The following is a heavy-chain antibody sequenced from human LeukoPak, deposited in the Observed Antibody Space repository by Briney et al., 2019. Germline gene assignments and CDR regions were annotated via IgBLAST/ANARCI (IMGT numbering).Heavy chain of an antibody. CDR3: ARIGADCSSTSCYGLDY. CDR2: IYYSGST. J-gene: IGHJ4*02. V-gene: IGHV4-59*04. Sequence: SETLSLTCTVSGGSIGGYYWSWIRQPPGKGLEWIGSIYYSGSTYYNPSLKSRVTISVDTSKNQFSLKLSSVTAADTAVYYCARIGADCSSTSCYGLDYWGQGTLVTVSS. CDR1: GGSIGGYY. D-gene: IGHD2-2*01.